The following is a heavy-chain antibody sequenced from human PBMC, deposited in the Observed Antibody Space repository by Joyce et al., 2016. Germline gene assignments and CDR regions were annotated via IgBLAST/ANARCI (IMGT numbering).Heavy chain of an antibody. CDR1: GFTFSAYA. CDR2: IWFDGTVK. CDR3: TRGAIVASLRDGYFDY. Sequence: QVQLVESGGGVVQPGKSLRLSCAASGFTFSAYAMHWVRQAPGKGLEWLGFIWFDGTVKYYTNAVKGRFTISRDNSKNTLYLQMNSLRAEDTAVYYCTRGAIVASLRDGYFDYWGQGNLVTVSS. V-gene: IGHV3-33*01. D-gene: IGHD3-22*01. J-gene: IGHJ4*02.